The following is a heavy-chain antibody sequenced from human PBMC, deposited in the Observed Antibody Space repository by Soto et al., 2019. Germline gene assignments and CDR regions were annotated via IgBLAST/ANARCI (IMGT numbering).Heavy chain of an antibody. D-gene: IGHD6-13*01. J-gene: IGHJ4*02. CDR2: ISYDGGNK. CDR3: ARDFRKNSWYPKYYFDY. Sequence: PGGSLRLSYSASEFTFSSYAMHWVRQAPGKGLECVSAISYDGGNKYYADSVKGRFTISRDNSKNTLYLQMNSLRAEDTAVYYCARDFRKNSWYPKYYFDYWGQGTLVTVSS. CDR1: EFTFSSYA. V-gene: IGHV3-30-3*01.